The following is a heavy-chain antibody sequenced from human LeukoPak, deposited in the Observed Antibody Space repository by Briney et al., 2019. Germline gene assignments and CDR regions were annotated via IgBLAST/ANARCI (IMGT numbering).Heavy chain of an antibody. V-gene: IGHV3-30*03. Sequence: PGRSLRLSCAASGFTFSSYGMHWVRQAPGKGLEWVAVISYDGSNKYYADSVKGRFTISRDNSKNTLYLQMNSLRAEDTAVYYCARPMTTVTTPSTADDYGGQGTLVTV. J-gene: IGHJ4*02. CDR3: ARPMTTVTTPSTADDY. CDR2: ISYDGSNK. CDR1: GFTFSSYG. D-gene: IGHD4-17*01.